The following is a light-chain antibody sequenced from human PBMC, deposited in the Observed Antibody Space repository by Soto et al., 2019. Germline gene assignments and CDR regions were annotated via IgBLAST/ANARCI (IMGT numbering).Light chain of an antibody. CDR3: QQDNSFPPWT. J-gene: IGKJ1*01. Sequence: DIQMTQSPSSVSAAVGDRVTITCRASQGITSWLAWYQQKPGKAPKLLIYGASSLASGVPSRFSGSGSGTEFTLTISNLQPEDLASYYCQQDNSFPPWTFGQGTKVEIK. CDR1: QGITSW. CDR2: GAS. V-gene: IGKV1-12*01.